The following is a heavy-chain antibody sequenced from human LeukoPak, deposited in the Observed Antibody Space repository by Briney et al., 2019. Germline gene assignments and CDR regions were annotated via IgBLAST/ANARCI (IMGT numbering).Heavy chain of an antibody. CDR3: GRLYDYIWGSYLEA. V-gene: IGHV5-51*01. J-gene: IGHJ5*02. Sequence: GESLKISCKASGYSFISYWIAWVRQVPGKDLEWIGVIYPGDSDTKYSPSFQGQVTISVDTSISTAYLQWDSLKASDSAMYYCGRLYDYIWGSYLEAWDQGTLVTVSS. D-gene: IGHD3-16*02. CDR2: IYPGDSDT. CDR1: GYSFISYW.